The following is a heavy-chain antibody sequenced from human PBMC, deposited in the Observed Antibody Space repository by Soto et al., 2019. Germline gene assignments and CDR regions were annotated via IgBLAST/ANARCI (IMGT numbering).Heavy chain of an antibody. Sequence: GGSLRLSCAASGFPFSNAWMSWVRQAPGKGLEWVGRIKSKTDGGTTDYAAPVKGRFTISRDDSKNTLYLQMNSLKTEDTAVYYCTTDSYYYDSSGQRYFDYWGQGTLVTVSS. CDR3: TTDSYYYDSSGQRYFDY. CDR1: GFPFSNAW. V-gene: IGHV3-15*01. D-gene: IGHD3-22*01. J-gene: IGHJ4*02. CDR2: IKSKTDGGTT.